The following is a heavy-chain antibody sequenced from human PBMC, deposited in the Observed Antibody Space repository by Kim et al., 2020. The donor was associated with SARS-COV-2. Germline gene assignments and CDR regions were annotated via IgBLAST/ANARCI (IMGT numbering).Heavy chain of an antibody. Sequence: VKGRFTISRDNIKNSLYLQMNSLRTEDTALYYCAKVSQVGFLEWLPYFDYWGQGTLVTVSS. V-gene: IGHV3-43*01. CDR3: AKVSQVGFLEWLPYFDY. D-gene: IGHD3-3*01. J-gene: IGHJ4*02.